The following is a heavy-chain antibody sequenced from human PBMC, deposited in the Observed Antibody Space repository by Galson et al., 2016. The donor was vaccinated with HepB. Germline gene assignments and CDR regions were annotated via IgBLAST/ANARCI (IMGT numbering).Heavy chain of an antibody. CDR2: IHHSGTT. Sequence: SETLSLTCAVSGASIAGRDWWTWVRQTPGKGLEWIGEIHHSGTTNYKSSLKSRVIIAVDKSKKEISLKLTSVTAADTAVYYCARLTASYDYGMDVWGKGTTVLVSS. V-gene: IGHV4-4*02. J-gene: IGHJ6*04. CDR1: GASIAGRDW. CDR3: ARLTASYDYGMDV. D-gene: IGHD4/OR15-4a*01.